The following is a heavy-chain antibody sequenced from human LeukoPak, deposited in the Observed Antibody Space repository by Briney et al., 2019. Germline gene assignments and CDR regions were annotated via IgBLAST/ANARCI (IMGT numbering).Heavy chain of an antibody. CDR1: GDSFSNYY. V-gene: IGHV4-59*08. CDR2: IYYSGST. D-gene: IGHD2-15*01. CDR3: ASDRIEVDAFDI. Sequence: SETLSLTCSVSGDSFSNYYWSWIRQPPGKGLEWIGYIYYSGSTNYNPSLKSRVTISVDTSKNQFSLKLSSVTAADTAVYYCASDRIEVDAFDIWGQGTMVTVSS. J-gene: IGHJ3*02.